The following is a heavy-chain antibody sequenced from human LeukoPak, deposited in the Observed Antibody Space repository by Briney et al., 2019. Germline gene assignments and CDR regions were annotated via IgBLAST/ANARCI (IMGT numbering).Heavy chain of an antibody. J-gene: IGHJ4*02. CDR3: ARDRDYSNTERGFDY. V-gene: IGHV1-2*02. Sequence: GASVKVSCKTSGYTFTDYYIHWVRQAPGQGPEWMGWINPNSGETNSAQKFQGRVTMTGDTSISTAYMELRRVTSDDTAVYYCARDRDYSNTERGFDYWGQGTLVTVSS. CDR1: GYTFTDYY. CDR2: INPNSGET. D-gene: IGHD4-11*01.